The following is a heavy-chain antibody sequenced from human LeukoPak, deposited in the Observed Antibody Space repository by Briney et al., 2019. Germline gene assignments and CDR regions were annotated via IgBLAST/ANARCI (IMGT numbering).Heavy chain of an antibody. J-gene: IGHJ4*02. CDR2: ISAYNGNT. CDR3: GTYYYGSGSYGPVDY. D-gene: IGHD3-10*01. V-gene: IGHV1-18*01. CDR1: GYTFTSYG. Sequence: ASVKVSCKASGYTFTSYGISWVRQAPGQGLEWMGWISAYNGNTNYAQKLQGRVTMTTDTSTSTAYMELRSLRSDDTAVYYCGTYYYGSGSYGPVDYSGQGTLVTVSS.